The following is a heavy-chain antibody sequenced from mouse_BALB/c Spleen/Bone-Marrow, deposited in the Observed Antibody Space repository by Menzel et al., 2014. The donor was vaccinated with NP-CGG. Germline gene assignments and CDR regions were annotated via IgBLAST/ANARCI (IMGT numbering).Heavy chain of an antibody. CDR2: ISYDGSN. J-gene: IGHJ3*01. CDR3: ARLDGFAY. Sequence: ESGPGLVKPSQSLSLTRSVTGYSITSGYYWNWIRQFPGNKLEWMGYISYDGSNNYNPSLKNRISITRDTSKNQFFLKLNSVTTEDTATYYCARLDGFAYWGQGTLVTVSA. V-gene: IGHV3-6*02. CDR1: GYSITSGYY.